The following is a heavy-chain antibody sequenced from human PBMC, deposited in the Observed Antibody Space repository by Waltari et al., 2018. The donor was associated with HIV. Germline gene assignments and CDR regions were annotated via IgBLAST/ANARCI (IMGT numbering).Heavy chain of an antibody. CDR1: GGSFSGYY. V-gene: IGHV4-34*01. D-gene: IGHD2-2*01. J-gene: IGHJ6*02. Sequence: QVQLQQWGAGLLKPSETLSLTCAVYGGSFSGYYWSWIRQSPGKGLEWIGEINHSGSTNYNPSLKSRVTISVDTSKNQFSLKLSSVTAADTAVYYCARAVPGADYYYYGMDVWGQGTTVTVSS. CDR3: ARAVPGADYYYYGMDV. CDR2: INHSGST.